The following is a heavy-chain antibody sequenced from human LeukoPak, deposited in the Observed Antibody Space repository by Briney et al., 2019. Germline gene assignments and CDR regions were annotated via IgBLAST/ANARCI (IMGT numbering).Heavy chain of an antibody. J-gene: IGHJ4*02. D-gene: IGHD1-26*01. CDR1: GFTFSSYP. Sequence: GGSLRLSCAASGFTFSSYPLHWVRQAPGKGLEWVTLISYDGSKIYYADSVKGRFTISRDNSKNTLYLQMDSLRAEDTAVYYCARDRKSGEWDLVPWGQGTLVTVSS. CDR2: ISYDGSKI. V-gene: IGHV3-30-3*01. CDR3: ARDRKSGEWDLVP.